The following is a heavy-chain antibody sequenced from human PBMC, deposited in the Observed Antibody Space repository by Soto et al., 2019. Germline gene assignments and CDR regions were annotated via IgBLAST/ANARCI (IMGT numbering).Heavy chain of an antibody. J-gene: IGHJ4*02. CDR1: GFTVSTNY. V-gene: IGHV3-66*01. CDR3: GRDPSDYGPGRGFLAY. CDR2: IYSDGST. Sequence: EVQLVESGGGLVQPGGSLRLSCAVSGFTVSTNYMSWVRQAPGKGLECVSIIYSDGSTYYADSVKGRFTTSRDSAKNTRYLKMDNLGAGDGVVYHWGRDPSDYGPGRGFLAYWGQGTLVTVSS. D-gene: IGHD3-10*01.